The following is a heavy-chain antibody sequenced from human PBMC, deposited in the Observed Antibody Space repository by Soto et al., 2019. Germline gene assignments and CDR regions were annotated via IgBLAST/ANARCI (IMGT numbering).Heavy chain of an antibody. D-gene: IGHD2-15*01. J-gene: IGHJ5*02. CDR3: ARDGASFDV. V-gene: IGHV3-21*01. CDR2: ISSSSSYI. Sequence: GWSLRHSCASSSFTFSSYSMKWMRQAPGKGLEWVSSISSSSSYIYYAESVKGRFTISRDNAKNSLFLQMNSLRDEDTAVYYCARDGASFDVWGQGTLVTVSS. CDR1: SFTFSSYS.